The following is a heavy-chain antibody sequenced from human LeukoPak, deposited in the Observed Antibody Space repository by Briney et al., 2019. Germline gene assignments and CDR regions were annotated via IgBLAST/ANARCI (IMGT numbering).Heavy chain of an antibody. CDR1: GFTFSSYS. CDR3: ARDGGMAIFGVADYYYYYGMDV. V-gene: IGHV3-21*05. J-gene: IGHJ6*02. Sequence: GGSLRLSCAASGFTFSSYSMNWVRQVPGKGLEWVSYTSSSSSYIYYADSVKGRFTIPRDNAKNSLYLQMNSLRAEDTAVYYCARDGGMAIFGVADYYYYYGMDVWGQGTTVTVSS. D-gene: IGHD3-3*01. CDR2: TSSSSSYI.